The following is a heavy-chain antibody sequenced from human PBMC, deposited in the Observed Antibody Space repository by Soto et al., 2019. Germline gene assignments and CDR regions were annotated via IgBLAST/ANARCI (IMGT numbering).Heavy chain of an antibody. CDR2: MSSNSGDT. Sequence: QVQLVQSGAEIKKPGASVKVSCKASGYTFTSYDINWVRQAPGQGFEWMGWMSSNSGDTGYAQKFQGRVTMTRNTSIRTAYMELSSLISEDTAIYYCARGPPNWGFDYWGQGTLVTVSS. CDR3: ARGPPNWGFDY. D-gene: IGHD7-27*01. J-gene: IGHJ4*02. V-gene: IGHV1-8*01. CDR1: GYTFTSYD.